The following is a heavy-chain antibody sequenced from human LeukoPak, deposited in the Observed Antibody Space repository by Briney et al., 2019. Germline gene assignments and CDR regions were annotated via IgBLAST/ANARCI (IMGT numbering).Heavy chain of an antibody. V-gene: IGHV1-69*05. CDR2: IIPIFGTA. CDR1: GGTISSYA. CDR3: ARRSYGLNWYFDL. J-gene: IGHJ2*01. D-gene: IGHD3-10*01. Sequence: SVKVSCKASGGTISSYAISWVRQAPGQGLEWMGGIIPIFGTANYAQKFQGRATITTVESTSTAYMELSSLRSEDTAVYYCARRSYGLNWYFDLWGRGTLVTVSS.